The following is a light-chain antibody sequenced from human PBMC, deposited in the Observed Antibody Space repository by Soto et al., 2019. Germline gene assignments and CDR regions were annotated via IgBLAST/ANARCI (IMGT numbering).Light chain of an antibody. J-gene: IGKJ2*01. V-gene: IGKV2-28*01. CDR1: QSLLHSNGYNY. CDR2: WGS. CDR3: MQALQTPPYT. Sequence: EIVMTQSPLSLSVTPGEPASISCRSSQSLLHSNGYNYFDWYLQKPGQSPQLLIYWGSNRASGVPDRFRGSGSGTDFTLKISRVEAEDVGVYYCMQALQTPPYTFGQGTKLEIK.